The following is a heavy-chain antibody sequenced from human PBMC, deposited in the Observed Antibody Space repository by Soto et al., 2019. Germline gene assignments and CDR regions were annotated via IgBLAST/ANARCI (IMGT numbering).Heavy chain of an antibody. D-gene: IGHD6-19*01. CDR3: ARDPITLYSSGWYYYYGMDV. CDR1: GYTFTSYG. V-gene: IGHV1-18*04. CDR2: ISAYNGNT. Sequence: QVQLVQSGAEVKKPRASVKVSCKASGYTFTSYGISWVRQAPGQGLEWMGWISAYNGNTNYAQKLQGRVTITTDTSTSTAYMELRSLRSGDTAVYYCARDPITLYSSGWYYYYGMDVWGQGTTVTVSS. J-gene: IGHJ6*02.